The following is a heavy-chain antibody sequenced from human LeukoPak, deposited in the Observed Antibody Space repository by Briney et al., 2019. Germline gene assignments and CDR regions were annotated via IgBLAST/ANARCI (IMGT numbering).Heavy chain of an antibody. Sequence: PSETLSLTCTVSGGSISSGGYYWSWIRQHPGKGLEWIGYIYYSGSTNYNPSLKSRVTISVDTSKNQFSLKLSSVTAADTAVYYCARGLVPDYFDYWGQGTLVTVSS. J-gene: IGHJ4*02. CDR1: GGSISSGGYY. CDR3: ARGLVPDYFDY. V-gene: IGHV4-61*08. CDR2: IYYSGST. D-gene: IGHD6-19*01.